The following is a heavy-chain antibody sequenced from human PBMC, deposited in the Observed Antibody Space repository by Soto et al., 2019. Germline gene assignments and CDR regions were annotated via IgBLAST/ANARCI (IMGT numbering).Heavy chain of an antibody. CDR3: ARPYCGGDCYWFDP. CDR2: INPSGGST. Sequence: QVQLVQSGAEVKKPGASVKVSCKASGYTFTSYYMHWVRQAPGRGLEWMGIINPSGGSTTYAQKFQGRVTLTRDTSTSTVYMELSSLRSEDTAVYYCARPYCGGDCYWFDPWGQGTLVTVSS. J-gene: IGHJ5*02. V-gene: IGHV1-46*01. D-gene: IGHD2-21*02. CDR1: GYTFTSYY.